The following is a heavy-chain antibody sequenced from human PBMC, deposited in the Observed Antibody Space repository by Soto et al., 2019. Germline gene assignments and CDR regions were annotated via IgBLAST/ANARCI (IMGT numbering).Heavy chain of an antibody. Sequence: PSETLSLTCAVYGGSFNTYYWIWIRQSPGKGLEWIGEINRSEGTNYNPSLESRVTLSVDTSKNQFSLKLSSVTAADTAVYYCARLVMTTVTYFDYWGQGTLVTVSS. J-gene: IGHJ4*02. CDR1: GGSFNTYY. D-gene: IGHD4-17*01. CDR3: ARLVMTTVTYFDY. V-gene: IGHV4-34*01. CDR2: INRSEGT.